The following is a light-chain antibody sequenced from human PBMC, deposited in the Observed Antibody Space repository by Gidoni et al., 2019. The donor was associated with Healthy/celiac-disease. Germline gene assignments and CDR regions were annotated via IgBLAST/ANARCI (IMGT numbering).Light chain of an antibody. J-gene: IGLJ1*01. V-gene: IGLV3-25*02. Sequence: SYELTQPPSVSVSPGQTARSSCSGDALPKQYAYWYQQKPGQAPVLVLYKDSERPSGIPERFSGSSSGTTVTLTISGVQAEDEADYYCQSADSSGTYVFGTGTKVTVL. CDR2: KDS. CDR1: ALPKQY. CDR3: QSADSSGTYV.